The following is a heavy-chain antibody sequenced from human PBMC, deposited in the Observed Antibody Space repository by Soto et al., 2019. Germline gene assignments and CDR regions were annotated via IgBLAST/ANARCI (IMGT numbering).Heavy chain of an antibody. CDR3: ARRAAGLIIT. CDR2: IDPSDSYT. J-gene: IGHJ5*02. D-gene: IGHD6-13*01. CDR1: RYIFTSYW. V-gene: IGHV5-10-1*01. Sequence: PGESLKISCNGSRYIFTSYWISWVRQMPGKGLEWMGRIDPSDSYTNYSPSFQGHVTISADKSISTAYLQWSSLKASDTAMHYCARRAAGLIITWGQGTLVTVSS.